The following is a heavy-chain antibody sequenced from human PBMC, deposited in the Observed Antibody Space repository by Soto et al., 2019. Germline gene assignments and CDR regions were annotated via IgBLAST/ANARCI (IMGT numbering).Heavy chain of an antibody. CDR1: GGSFSGHY. CDR2: INHSGSI. CDR3: ARVSGANYDFWSGYSGFAYYGMDV. J-gene: IGHJ6*02. D-gene: IGHD3-3*01. Sequence: QVQIQQWGAGLLKPSETLSLTCAVYGGSFSGHYWSWIRQPPGKGLEWIGEINHSGSINYNPSLKSRVTISVDSFKKQFSLKLSSVTAADTAVYYCARVSGANYDFWSGYSGFAYYGMDVWGQGTTVTVSS. V-gene: IGHV4-34*01.